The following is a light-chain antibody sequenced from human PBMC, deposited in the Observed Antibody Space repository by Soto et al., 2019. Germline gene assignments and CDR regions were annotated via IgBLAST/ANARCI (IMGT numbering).Light chain of an antibody. CDR3: QQSNRTPYP. J-gene: IGKJ2*01. V-gene: IGKV1-39*01. CDR2: AAS. CDR1: QSISTY. Sequence: DSQMTQSPSSLSASVGDRVTITCRASQSISTYLNWYQQKPGRAPKFLISAASSLQSGAPSRFSGSGSGTELTLTISRLQPEDFATYYCQQSNRTPYPFGQGTKLQIK.